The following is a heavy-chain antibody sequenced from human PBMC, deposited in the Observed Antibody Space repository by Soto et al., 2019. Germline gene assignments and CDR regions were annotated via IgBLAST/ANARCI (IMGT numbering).Heavy chain of an antibody. D-gene: IGHD2-15*01. CDR3: ARVACSGGGCFYYYGLDV. CDR2: ISHSGST. Sequence: QVRLQESGPGLVKPSETLSLTCFVSGGSVSSGGFHWSWIRQSPGKGLEWIGYISHSGSTKYNPSLKSRATLSIDTSTNQFSLSLNSVTTADAGVFYCARVACSGGGCFYYYGLDVWGQGTTVAVSS. V-gene: IGHV4-61*08. J-gene: IGHJ6*02. CDR1: GGSVSSGGFH.